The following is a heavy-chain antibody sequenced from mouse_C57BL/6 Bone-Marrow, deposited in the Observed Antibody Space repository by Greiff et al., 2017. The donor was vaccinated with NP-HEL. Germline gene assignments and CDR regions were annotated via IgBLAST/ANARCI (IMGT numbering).Heavy chain of an antibody. J-gene: IGHJ4*01. CDR3: ARVLSTVVAPYYAMDY. D-gene: IGHD1-1*01. V-gene: IGHV1-81*01. Sequence: QVQLQQSGAELARPGASVKLSCKASGYTFTSYGISWVKQRTGQGLEWIGEIYPRSGNTYYNEKFKGKATLTADKSSSTACMELRSLTSEDSAVYFCARVLSTVVAPYYAMDYWGQGTSVTVSS. CDR2: IYPRSGNT. CDR1: GYTFTSYG.